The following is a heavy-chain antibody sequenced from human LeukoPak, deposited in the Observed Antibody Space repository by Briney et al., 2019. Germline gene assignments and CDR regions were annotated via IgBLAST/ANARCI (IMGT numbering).Heavy chain of an antibody. CDR2: ISSSSRDI. V-gene: IGHV3-21*01. J-gene: IGHJ4*02. D-gene: IGHD2-15*01. CDR1: GFTFSSYS. CDR3: ARDLFASADCGGGSCYPSDY. Sequence: GGSLRLSCAASGFTFSSYSMNWVRQAPGKGLEWVSSISSSSRDIYYADSVKGRFTISRDKARNSLYLQMSSLRAEDTAIYYCARDLFASADCGGGSCYPSDYWGQGTLVAVSS.